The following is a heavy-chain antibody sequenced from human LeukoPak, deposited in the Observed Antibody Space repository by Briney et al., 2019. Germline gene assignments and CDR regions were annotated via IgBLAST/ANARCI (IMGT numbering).Heavy chain of an antibody. Sequence: GGSLRLSCAASGFTFSSYAMNWVRQAPGKSLEWVSSISSGSSYIYYADSVKGRFTISRDNSKNTLYLQMNSLRAEDTAVYYCARDPVLSGSSPDYWGQGTLVTVSS. V-gene: IGHV3-21*01. CDR2: ISSGSSYI. D-gene: IGHD1-26*01. J-gene: IGHJ4*02. CDR3: ARDPVLSGSSPDY. CDR1: GFTFSSYA.